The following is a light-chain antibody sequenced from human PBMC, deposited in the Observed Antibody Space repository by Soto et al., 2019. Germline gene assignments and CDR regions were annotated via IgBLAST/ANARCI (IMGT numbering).Light chain of an antibody. V-gene: IGLV2-14*01. CDR2: DVS. Sequence: QSALTQPASVSGSPGQSITISCTGTSSDVGGYNYVSWYQQYPGKAPKLMIYDVSNRPSGVSNRFSGSKSGNTASLTISGLQAEDEADYYCSSYTSNDIVVFGGGTQLTVL. CDR3: SSYTSNDIVV. J-gene: IGLJ2*01. CDR1: SSDVGGYNY.